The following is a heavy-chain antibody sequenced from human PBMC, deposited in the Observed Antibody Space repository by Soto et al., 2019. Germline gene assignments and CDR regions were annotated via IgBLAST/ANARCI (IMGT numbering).Heavy chain of an antibody. V-gene: IGHV3-7*01. CDR2: IKQDGSEK. J-gene: IGHJ3*02. Sequence: GGSLRLSCVASGFTFSSYWMSWVRQAPGKGLEWVANIKQDGSEKYYVDSVKGRFTISRDNAKNSLYLQMNSLRAEDTAVYYCARDGGYSYGYAFDIWGQGTMVTVSS. CDR1: GFTFSSYW. D-gene: IGHD5-18*01. CDR3: ARDGGYSYGYAFDI.